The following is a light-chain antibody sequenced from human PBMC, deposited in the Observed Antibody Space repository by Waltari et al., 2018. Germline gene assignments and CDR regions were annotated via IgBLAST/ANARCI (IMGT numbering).Light chain of an antibody. CDR1: SSDVGGYNF. V-gene: IGLV2-14*03. Sequence: QSALTQPASVSGSPGQSITISCTGTSSDVGGYNFVSWYQQHPGKAPKLMIYGVSDRPSVVSNRFSGSKSGNTASLAISGLQAEDEADYYCSSSTSSNTWVFGGGTKLTVL. CDR2: GVS. J-gene: IGLJ3*02. CDR3: SSSTSSNTWV.